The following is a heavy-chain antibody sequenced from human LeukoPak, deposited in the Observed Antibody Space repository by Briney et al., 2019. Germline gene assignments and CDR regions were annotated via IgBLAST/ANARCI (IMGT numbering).Heavy chain of an antibody. Sequence: KPSETLSLTCTVSGGSISSSSSYFGWIRQPPGKVLPWIGSISYTGSTYYNPSLKSRVTISVDTSKNQFSLKLSSVTAADTAVYYCARVLAAAAHFDYWGQGTLVTASS. D-gene: IGHD6-13*01. J-gene: IGHJ4*02. CDR3: ARVLAAAAHFDY. CDR2: ISYTGST. CDR1: GGSISSSSSY. V-gene: IGHV4-39*01.